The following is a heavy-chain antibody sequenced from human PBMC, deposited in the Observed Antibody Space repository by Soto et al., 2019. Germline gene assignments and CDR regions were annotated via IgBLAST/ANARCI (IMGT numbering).Heavy chain of an antibody. V-gene: IGHV4-59*01. Sequence: SETLSLTCTVSGGSISSYYWSWIRQPPWKGLEWIGYISYSGSTNYNPSLKSRVTISVDTSKNQFSLKLSSVTAADTAVYYCAREGVSSSWYNYYAMDVWGQGTTVTVSS. D-gene: IGHD6-13*01. CDR1: GGSISSYY. CDR2: ISYSGST. CDR3: AREGVSSSWYNYYAMDV. J-gene: IGHJ6*02.